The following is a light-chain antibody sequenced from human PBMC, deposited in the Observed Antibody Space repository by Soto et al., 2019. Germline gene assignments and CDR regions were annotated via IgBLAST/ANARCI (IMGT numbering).Light chain of an antibody. CDR3: TSFTTINTLV. V-gene: IGLV2-14*01. J-gene: IGLJ1*01. CDR1: SSDVVDYNY. Sequence: QSALTQPASVSGSPGQSITISCTGPSSDVVDYNYVSWYQQHPGESPRLLIHEVTNRPSGVSNRFSGSKSGNMASLTISGLQAEDEADYFCTSFTTINTLVFGDGTKVTVL. CDR2: EVT.